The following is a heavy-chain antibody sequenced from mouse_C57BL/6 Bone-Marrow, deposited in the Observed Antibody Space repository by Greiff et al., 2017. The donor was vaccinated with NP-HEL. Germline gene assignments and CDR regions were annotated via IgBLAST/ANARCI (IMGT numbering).Heavy chain of an antibody. J-gene: IGHJ4*01. CDR1: GFTFSDYG. D-gene: IGHD1-1*01. Sequence: EVNVVESGGGLVKPGGSLTLSCAASGFTFSDYGLHWVRQAPEKGLEWVAYISSGSSTIYYADTVKGRFTISRDNAKNTLFLQMTSLRSEDTAMYYCARGYGSFYYARDYWGQGTSVTVSS. V-gene: IGHV5-17*01. CDR2: ISSGSSTI. CDR3: ARGYGSFYYARDY.